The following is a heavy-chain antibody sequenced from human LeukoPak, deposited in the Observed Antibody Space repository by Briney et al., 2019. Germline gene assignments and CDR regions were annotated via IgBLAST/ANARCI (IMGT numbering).Heavy chain of an antibody. Sequence: GGSLRLSCAASGFTFSSYSMNWVRQAPGKGLEWVSSISSSSSYIYYADSVKGRFTISRDNAKNSLYLQMNSLRAEDTALYYCARVQITGYHYGMDVWGQGTTVTVSS. CDR2: ISSSSSYI. V-gene: IGHV3-21*01. CDR3: ARVQITGYHYGMDV. D-gene: IGHD2-8*02. J-gene: IGHJ6*02. CDR1: GFTFSSYS.